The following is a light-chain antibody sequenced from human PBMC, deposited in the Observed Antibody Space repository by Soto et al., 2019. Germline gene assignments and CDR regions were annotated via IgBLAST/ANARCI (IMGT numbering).Light chain of an antibody. CDR2: MAS. CDR3: QQYKTQAT. J-gene: IGKJ1*01. CDR1: QNINYW. V-gene: IGKV1-5*03. Sequence: DIQMTQSPSTLSASVGDRVTITCRASQNINYWLAWYQQKPGKAPKPLIYMASNLESGVPPRFSGSGGGTEFTLTISSLQPDDFAADYCQQYKTQATFGQGTKVDIK.